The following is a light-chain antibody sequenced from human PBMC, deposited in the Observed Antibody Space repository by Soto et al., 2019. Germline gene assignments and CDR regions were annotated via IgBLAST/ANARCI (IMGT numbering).Light chain of an antibody. CDR2: AAS. Sequence: EIVLTQSPGTLSLSPGERATLFCRASQSISKYLAWYQQRPAQSPRLLIYAASSRATGVPDRFSGGGSATDFTLTVSRLEPEDFAVYFCQQYGGSPRTFGQGTKLEIK. J-gene: IGKJ2*01. CDR1: QSISKY. CDR3: QQYGGSPRT. V-gene: IGKV3-20*01.